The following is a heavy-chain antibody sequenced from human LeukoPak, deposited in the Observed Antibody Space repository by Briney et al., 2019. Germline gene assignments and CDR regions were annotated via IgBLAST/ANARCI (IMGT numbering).Heavy chain of an antibody. CDR1: GYTFTSYD. D-gene: IGHD7-27*01. Sequence: ASVKVSGKASGYTFTSYDINWVRQATGQGLEWMGWMNPNSGNTGYAQKFQGRVTMTRNTSISTAYMELSSLRSEDTAVYYCARGLSTGSHLGYWGQGTLVTVSS. J-gene: IGHJ4*02. V-gene: IGHV1-8*01. CDR2: MNPNSGNT. CDR3: ARGLSTGSHLGY.